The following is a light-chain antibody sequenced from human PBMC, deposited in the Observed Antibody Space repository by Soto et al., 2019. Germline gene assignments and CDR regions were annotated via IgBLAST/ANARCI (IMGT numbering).Light chain of an antibody. V-gene: IGLV1-40*01. CDR1: SSNIGAGYD. Sequence: QSVLTQPPSVSGAPGQRVTISCTGSSSNIGAGYDVHWYQQLPGTAPKLLIYGNNNRPSGVPGRFSGSKSGTSASLAITGLQTEDEADYYCQSYDSSLGEWVFGGGTKLTVL. CDR3: QSYDSSLGEWV. CDR2: GNN. J-gene: IGLJ3*02.